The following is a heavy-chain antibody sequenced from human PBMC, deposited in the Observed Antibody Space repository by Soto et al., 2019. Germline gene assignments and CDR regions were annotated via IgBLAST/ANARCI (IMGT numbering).Heavy chain of an antibody. CDR2: IYYSGST. CDR1: GGSISSGDYY. Sequence: QVQLQESGPGLVKPSQTLSLTCTVSGGSISSGDYYWSWIRQHPGKGLEWIGYIYYSGSTYYNPSLKSRVTISVDTSKNPFSLKLSSVTAADTAVYYCARWWSGSRLGFDPWGQGTLVTVSS. D-gene: IGHD3-3*01. CDR3: ARWWSGSRLGFDP. V-gene: IGHV4-31*03. J-gene: IGHJ5*02.